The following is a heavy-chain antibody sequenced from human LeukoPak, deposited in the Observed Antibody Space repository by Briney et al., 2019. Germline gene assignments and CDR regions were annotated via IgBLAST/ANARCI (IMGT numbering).Heavy chain of an antibody. CDR1: GGTFSSYA. D-gene: IGHD6-13*01. CDR2: IIPIFGTA. J-gene: IGHJ4*02. V-gene: IGHV1-69*05. CDR3: ARVGIAAAGTLDY. Sequence: SVKVSCKASGGTFSSYAISWVRQAPGQGREWMGGIIPIFGTANYAQKFQGRVTITTDESTSAAYMELSSLRSEDTAVYYCARVGIAAAGTLDYWGQGTLVTVSS.